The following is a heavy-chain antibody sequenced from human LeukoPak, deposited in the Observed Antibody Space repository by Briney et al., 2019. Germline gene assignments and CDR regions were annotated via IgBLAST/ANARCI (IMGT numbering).Heavy chain of an antibody. CDR2: ISGSGGST. J-gene: IGHJ4*02. Sequence: PGGSLRLSCAASGFTFSSYAMSWVRQAPGKGLEWVSAISGSGGSTYYADSVKGRFTISRDNAKNSLYLQMNSLRAEDTAVYYCARDTGLSSKIEGLFDYWGQGTLVTVSS. D-gene: IGHD6-6*01. CDR3: ARDTGLSSKIEGLFDY. V-gene: IGHV3-23*01. CDR1: GFTFSSYA.